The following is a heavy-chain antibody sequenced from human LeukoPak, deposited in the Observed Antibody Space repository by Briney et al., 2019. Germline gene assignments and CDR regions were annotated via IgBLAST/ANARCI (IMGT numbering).Heavy chain of an antibody. CDR3: ARGHSSGWYFDY. V-gene: IGHV4-61*01. D-gene: IGHD6-19*01. CDR2: IYYSGST. Sequence: SETLSLTCTASGGSISSGSYYWSWIRQPPGKGLEWIGYIYYSGSTNYNPSLKSRVTISVDTSKNQFSLKLSSVTAADTAVYYCARGHSSGWYFDYWGQGTLVTVSS. CDR1: GGSISSGSYY. J-gene: IGHJ4*02.